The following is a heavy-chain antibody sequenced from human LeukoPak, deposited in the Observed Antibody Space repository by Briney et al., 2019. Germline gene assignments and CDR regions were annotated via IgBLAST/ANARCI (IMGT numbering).Heavy chain of an antibody. CDR1: GYTFTSYD. J-gene: IGHJ6*03. Sequence: ASVKVSCKASGYTFTSYDINWVRQATGQGLEWMGWMNPYNGNTGYAQKFEGRVIMTRDTSISTAYLEPSSLTSEDTAVYYCARAAVNLHPNHYYYMDVWGKGTTVTVSS. CDR2: MNPYNGNT. CDR3: ARAAVNLHPNHYYYMDV. V-gene: IGHV1-8*01.